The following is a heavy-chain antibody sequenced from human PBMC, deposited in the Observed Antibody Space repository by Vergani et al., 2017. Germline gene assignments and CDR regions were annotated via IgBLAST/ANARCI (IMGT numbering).Heavy chain of an antibody. CDR3: AKDSCSGGSCYVDY. D-gene: IGHD2-15*01. Sequence: EVQLVESGGGLVQPGRSLRLSCAASGFTFDDYGMHWVWQAPGKGLEWVSGISWNSNNIGYADSVKGRFTISRDNSKNTLYLQMNSLRAEDTAVYYCAKDSCSGGSCYVDYWGQGTLVTVSS. CDR1: GFTFDDYG. J-gene: IGHJ4*02. V-gene: IGHV3-9*01. CDR2: ISWNSNNI.